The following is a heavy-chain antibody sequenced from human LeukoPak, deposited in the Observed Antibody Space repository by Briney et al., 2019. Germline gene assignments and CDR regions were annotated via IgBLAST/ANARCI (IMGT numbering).Heavy chain of an antibody. CDR1: GGSTTNYY. Sequence: SETLSLTCTVSGGSTTNYYWSWIRQPPGKGLEWIGYIYYNGNTNCNPSLKSRVTISVDTSNNQFSLNLSSVTAADTAVYYCARGPTRYYFDYWGQGTLVTVSS. CDR2: IYYNGNT. CDR3: ARGPTRYYFDY. J-gene: IGHJ4*02. V-gene: IGHV4-59*01.